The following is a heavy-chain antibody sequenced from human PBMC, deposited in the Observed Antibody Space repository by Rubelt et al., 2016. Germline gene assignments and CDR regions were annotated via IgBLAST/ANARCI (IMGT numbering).Heavy chain of an antibody. D-gene: IGHD6-13*01. CDR2: IIPIFGTA. Sequence: GLEWMGGIIPIFGTANYAQKFQGRVTITADESTSTAYVELSSLRSEDTAVYYCAGKQQLVPLGYYYYGMDVWGQGTTVTVSS. CDR3: AGKQQLVPLGYYYYGMDV. J-gene: IGHJ6*02. V-gene: IGHV1-69*01.